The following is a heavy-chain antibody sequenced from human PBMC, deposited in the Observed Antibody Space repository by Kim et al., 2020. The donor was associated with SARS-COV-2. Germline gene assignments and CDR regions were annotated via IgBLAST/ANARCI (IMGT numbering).Heavy chain of an antibody. J-gene: IGHJ6*02. V-gene: IGHV4-59*01. D-gene: IGHD4-17*01. Sequence: KRRVTISVDTSKNQCSLKLSSVTAADTAVYYCAREADYGDYENYYYGMDVWGQGTTVTVSS. CDR3: AREADYGDYENYYYGMDV.